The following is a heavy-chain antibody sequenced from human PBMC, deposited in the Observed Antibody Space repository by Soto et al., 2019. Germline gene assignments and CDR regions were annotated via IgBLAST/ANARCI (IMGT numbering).Heavy chain of an antibody. D-gene: IGHD2-2*01. J-gene: IGHJ4*02. CDR2: IWYDGSNK. CDR3: ASESDCSSTSCYAGGY. CDR1: GFTFSSYG. V-gene: IGHV3-33*01. Sequence: GGSLRLSCAASGFTFSSYGMHWVRQAPGKGLEWVAVIWYDGSNKYYADSVKGRFTISRDNSKNTLYLQMNSLRAEDTAVYYCASESDCSSTSCYAGGYWGQGTLVTVSS.